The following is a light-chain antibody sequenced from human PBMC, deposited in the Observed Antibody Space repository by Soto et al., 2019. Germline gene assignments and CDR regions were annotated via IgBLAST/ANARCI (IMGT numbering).Light chain of an antibody. CDR3: SSYTSDSSYV. Sequence: QSVLTQPASGSGSPGQSITISCTGTSSDVGLYDYVSWYQQHPGKAPQLMIYAVSNRPSGVSNRFSASKSGNTASLFISGLQAEDEADYCCSSYTSDSSYVFGSGTKVTVL. V-gene: IGLV2-14*01. CDR2: AVS. CDR1: SSDVGLYDY. J-gene: IGLJ1*01.